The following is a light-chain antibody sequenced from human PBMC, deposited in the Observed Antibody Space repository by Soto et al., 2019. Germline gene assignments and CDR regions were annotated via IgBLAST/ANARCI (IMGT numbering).Light chain of an antibody. CDR2: DAS. CDR3: QQRSNWPSIT. J-gene: IGKJ5*01. Sequence: EIVLTQSPATLSLSPGDRATLSCRARQSVSSSLAWYQQKPGQAPRLLLYDASNRATGIPARFSGSGSGTDFTLTISSREPEEFAVYYCQQRSNWPSITFDQGTRLEIK. V-gene: IGKV3-11*01. CDR1: QSVSSS.